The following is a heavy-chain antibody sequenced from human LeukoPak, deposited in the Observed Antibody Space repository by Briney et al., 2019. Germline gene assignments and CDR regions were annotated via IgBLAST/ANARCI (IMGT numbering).Heavy chain of an antibody. CDR2: ISAYNGNT. D-gene: IGHD5-18*01. Sequence: GASVKVSCRTSGYIFANYGMHWVRQAPGQGLEWMGWISAYNGNTNYAQKLQGRVTMTTDTSTRTAYMELRSLRSDDTAVYYCARDYSGGTAMVHRFDYWGQGTLVTVSS. J-gene: IGHJ4*02. CDR1: GYIFANYG. V-gene: IGHV1-18*01. CDR3: ARDYSGGTAMVHRFDY.